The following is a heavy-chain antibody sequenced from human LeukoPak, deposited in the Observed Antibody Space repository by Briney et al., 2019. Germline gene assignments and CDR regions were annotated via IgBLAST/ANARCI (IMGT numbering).Heavy chain of an antibody. CDR2: IYYSGST. Sequence: SETLSLTCTVSGGSISSYYWSWIRQPPGKGLEWIGYIYYSGSTNYNPSLKSRVTISVDTSKNQFSLKLSSVTAADTAVYYCAREGPDTAMAPFDYWGQGTLVTVSS. D-gene: IGHD5-18*01. CDR3: AREGPDTAMAPFDY. CDR1: GGSISSYY. V-gene: IGHV4-59*01. J-gene: IGHJ4*02.